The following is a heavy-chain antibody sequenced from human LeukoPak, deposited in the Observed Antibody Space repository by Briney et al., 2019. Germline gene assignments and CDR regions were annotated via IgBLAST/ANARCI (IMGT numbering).Heavy chain of an antibody. CDR3: ARRGYRLPGGSPKRNPFPYWYFDL. Sequence: SETLSLTCAVYGGSFSGYYWSWIRQPPGKGLEWIGEINHSGSTNYNPSLKSRVTISVDTSKNQFSLKLSSVTAADTAVYYCARRGYRLPGGSPKRNPFPYWYFDLWGRGTLVTVSS. D-gene: IGHD2-15*01. CDR2: INHSGST. CDR1: GGSFSGYY. V-gene: IGHV4-34*01. J-gene: IGHJ2*01.